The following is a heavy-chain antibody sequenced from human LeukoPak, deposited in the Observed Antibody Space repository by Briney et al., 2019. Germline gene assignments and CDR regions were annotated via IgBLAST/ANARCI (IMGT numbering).Heavy chain of an antibody. CDR3: AKGRTGYSYGYGIDY. J-gene: IGHJ4*02. CDR2: ISGSDGTT. D-gene: IGHD5-18*01. CDR1: GFTVSTNS. V-gene: IGHV3-23*01. Sequence: GGSLRLSCTVSGFTVSTNSMSWVRQAPGKGLEWVSAISGSDGTTYYADSVKGRFTISRDNSKNTLYLQMNSLRAEGAAVYYCAKGRTGYSYGYGIDYWGQGTLVTVSS.